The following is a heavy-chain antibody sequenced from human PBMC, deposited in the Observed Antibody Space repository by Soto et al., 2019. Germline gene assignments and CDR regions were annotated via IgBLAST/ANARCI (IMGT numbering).Heavy chain of an antibody. Sequence: GASVKVSCKASGYTFTGYYMHWVRQAPGQGLEWMGWINPNSGGTKFAQKFQGRVTMTRDTSISTAYMELSRLRSDDTAVYYCARMDTSMVLDYWGQGTLVTVS. J-gene: IGHJ4*02. CDR1: GYTFTGYY. D-gene: IGHD5-18*01. CDR3: ARMDTSMVLDY. V-gene: IGHV1-2*02. CDR2: INPNSGGT.